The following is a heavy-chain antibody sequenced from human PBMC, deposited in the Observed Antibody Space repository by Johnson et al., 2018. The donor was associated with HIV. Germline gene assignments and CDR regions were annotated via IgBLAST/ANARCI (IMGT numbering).Heavy chain of an antibody. J-gene: IGHJ3*02. V-gene: IGHV3-30*02. CDR3: AKDATGYGGFDI. Sequence: VQLLESGGGVVQPGGSLRLSCAASGFTLSNYGMHWVRQAPGKGLEWVTFIRYDGSNNYYADSVKGRFNISRDDSKNTLYLQMNGLRGEDTAAYYCAKDATGYGGFDIWGQGSVVAVSS. CDR2: IRYDGSNN. D-gene: IGHD3-9*01. CDR1: GFTLSNYG.